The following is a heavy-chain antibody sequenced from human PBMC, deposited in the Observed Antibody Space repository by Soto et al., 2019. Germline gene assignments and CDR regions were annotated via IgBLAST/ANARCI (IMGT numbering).Heavy chain of an antibody. CDR3: ARGLSGSGKIDY. CDR1: GGSISSYY. D-gene: IGHD3-10*01. Sequence: SETLSLTCTVSGGSISSYYWSWIRQPPGKGLEWIGYIYYSGSTNYNPSLKSRVTISVDTSKNQFSLKLSSVTAADTAVYYCARGLSGSGKIDYWGQGTLVTVSS. CDR2: IYYSGST. J-gene: IGHJ4*02. V-gene: IGHV4-59*01.